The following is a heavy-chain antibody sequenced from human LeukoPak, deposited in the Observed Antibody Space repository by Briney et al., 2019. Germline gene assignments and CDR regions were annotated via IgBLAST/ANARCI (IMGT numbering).Heavy chain of an antibody. CDR2: ISTDVSST. D-gene: IGHD6-6*01. V-gene: IGHV3-74*01. CDR3: AREYSSSSGLVFDC. CDR1: GFTFSSYW. J-gene: IGHJ4*02. Sequence: GGSLRLSCAASGFTFSSYWMHWIRQPPGKGLVWVSRISTDVSSTTYADSVKGRFTDPRDSSKNTLYLQMNSLRAEDTAAYYCAREYSSSSGLVFDCWGQGTLVTVSS.